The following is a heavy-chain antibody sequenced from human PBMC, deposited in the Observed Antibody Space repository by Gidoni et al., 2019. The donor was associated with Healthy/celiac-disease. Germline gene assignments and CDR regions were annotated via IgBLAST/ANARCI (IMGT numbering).Heavy chain of an antibody. CDR3: AKDLTRYSGSYYLKPPGY. D-gene: IGHD1-26*01. CDR2: ISGSGGST. J-gene: IGHJ4*02. V-gene: IGHV3-23*01. CDR1: GFTFSSYA. Sequence: EVQLLEFGGGLVQPGGSLRLSCAASGFTFSSYAMSWVRQAPGKGLEWVSAISGSGGSTYYADSVKGRFTSSRDNSKNTLYLQMNSLRAEDTAVYYCAKDLTRYSGSYYLKPPGYWGQGTLVTVSS.